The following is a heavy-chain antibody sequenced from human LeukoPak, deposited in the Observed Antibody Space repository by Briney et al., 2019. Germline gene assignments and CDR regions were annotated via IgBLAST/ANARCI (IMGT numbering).Heavy chain of an antibody. CDR3: ASSTYYYDSSGYYYDY. D-gene: IGHD3-22*01. V-gene: IGHV3-48*04. CDR1: GFTLSDYN. J-gene: IGHJ4*02. CDR2: ISGSSSTI. Sequence: GGSLSLSCVASGFTLSDYNMHWVRQAPGKGLEWISYISGSSSTIYYADSVRGRFTISRDNAKNSLYLQMNSLRTEDTAVYYCASSTYYYDSSGYYYDYWGQGTLATVSS.